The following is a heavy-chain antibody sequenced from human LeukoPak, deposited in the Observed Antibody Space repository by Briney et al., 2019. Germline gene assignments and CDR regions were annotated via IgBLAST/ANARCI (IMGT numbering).Heavy chain of an antibody. J-gene: IGHJ6*03. CDR1: GGSISSYY. CDR3: ARDPVSNYARGRYYYMDV. D-gene: IGHD4-11*01. V-gene: IGHV4-4*07. CDR2: IYTSGTT. Sequence: TETLSLTCTVSGGSISSYYWNWFRQPAGKGLEWIGRIYTSGTTNYSPALESRVTMSVDTSKNQFSLKLSSVTAADTAVYYCARDPVSNYARGRYYYMDVWGKGTTVTVSS.